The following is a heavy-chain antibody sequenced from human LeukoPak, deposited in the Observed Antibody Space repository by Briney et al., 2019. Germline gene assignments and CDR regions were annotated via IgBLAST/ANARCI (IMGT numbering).Heavy chain of an antibody. Sequence: SETLSLTCTVSGGSLSDYYWSWIRQPPGKGLEWVGYIYTRGKTNSNPSLKGRVTILGDTSKNQFSLKLNSVTAADTAVYYCARHLHSDGSGSYLNWLDPWGQGILVTVSS. D-gene: IGHD3-10*01. CDR3: ARHLHSDGSGSYLNWLDP. V-gene: IGHV4-59*08. CDR2: IYTRGKT. J-gene: IGHJ5*02. CDR1: GGSLSDYY.